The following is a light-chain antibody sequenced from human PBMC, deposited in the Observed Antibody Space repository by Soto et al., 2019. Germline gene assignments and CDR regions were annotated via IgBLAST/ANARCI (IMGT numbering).Light chain of an antibody. V-gene: IGLV2-8*01. CDR3: SSYGGSNNLL. CDR1: SSDVGGYKF. Sequence: QSALTQPPSASGSPGQSVTISCTGTSSDVGGYKFVSWYQQHPGKAPKLIIYEVTKRPSGVPCRFSGSKSGNTSSLTVSGLQAEDEADYYCSSYGGSNNLLFGGGTKLTVL. CDR2: EVT. J-gene: IGLJ2*01.